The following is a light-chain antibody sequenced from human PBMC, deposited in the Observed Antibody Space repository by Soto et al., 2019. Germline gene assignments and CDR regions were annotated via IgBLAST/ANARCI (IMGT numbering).Light chain of an antibody. CDR3: AAWDDSMEEYV. J-gene: IGLJ1*01. V-gene: IGLV1-44*01. CDR1: ASNIGSKS. CDR2: SSI. Sequence: QSVLTQPPSASGSPGQRVTISCSGSASNIGSKSVNWYQQFPGTAPKLLIYSSIYRPSGVPARMSASKSGTSASLAISGLQSEDEADYLCAAWDDSMEEYVFGTGTKVIV.